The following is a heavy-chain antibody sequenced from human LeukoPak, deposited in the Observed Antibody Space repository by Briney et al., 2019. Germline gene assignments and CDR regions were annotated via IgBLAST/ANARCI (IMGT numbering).Heavy chain of an antibody. CDR2: IYYSGST. J-gene: IGHJ4*02. CDR3: ARADYDILTGYSPLPDY. V-gene: IGHV4-39*01. Sequence: KSSETLSLTCTVSGGSISSSSYYWGWIRQPPGKGLEWIGSIYYSGSTYYNPSLKSRVTISVDTSKNQFSLKLSSVTAADTAVYYCARADYDILTGYSPLPDYWGQGTLVTVSS. D-gene: IGHD3-9*01. CDR1: GGSISSSSYY.